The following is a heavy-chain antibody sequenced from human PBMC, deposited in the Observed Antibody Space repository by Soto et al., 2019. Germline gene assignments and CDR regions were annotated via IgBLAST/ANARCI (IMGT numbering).Heavy chain of an antibody. D-gene: IGHD2-21*02. CDR2: IYYSGST. J-gene: IGHJ4*02. Sequence: QVQLQESGPGLVKPSQTLSLTCTVSGGSISSGGYYWSWIRQHPGKGLEWLGYIYYSGSTYYNPSLKSRVTISVDTSKNQFSLKLSSVTAADTAVYYCARVGLVVTATYYFDYWGQGTLVTVSS. CDR3: ARVGLVVTATYYFDY. CDR1: GGSISSGGYY. V-gene: IGHV4-31*03.